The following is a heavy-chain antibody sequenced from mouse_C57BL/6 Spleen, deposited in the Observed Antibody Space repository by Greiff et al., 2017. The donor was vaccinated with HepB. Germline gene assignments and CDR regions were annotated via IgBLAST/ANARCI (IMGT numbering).Heavy chain of an antibody. Sequence: EVQLQESEGGLVQPGSSMKLSCTASGFTFSDYYMAWVRQVPEKGLEWVANINYDGSSTYYLDSLKSRFIISRDNAKNILYLQMSSLKSEDTATYYCARGRDYAMDYWGQGTSVTVSS. CDR2: INYDGSST. CDR1: GFTFSDYY. J-gene: IGHJ4*01. V-gene: IGHV5-16*01. CDR3: ARGRDYAMDY.